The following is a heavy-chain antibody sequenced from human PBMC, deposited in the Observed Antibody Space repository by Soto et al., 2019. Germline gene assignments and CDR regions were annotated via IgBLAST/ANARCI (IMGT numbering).Heavy chain of an antibody. CDR3: ARVMFEYSGSSSFDY. Sequence: QVQLVQSGADVKKPGASVKVSCRSSGYTFTAYYIHWVRQAPGLGFEWVGKINPTGGSTSYAQSFQDRVTMTRDTSTSTDYLERRGLRSEDTAVYYCARVMFEYSGSSSFDYWGQGSLVTVSS. CDR2: INPTGGST. V-gene: IGHV1-46*01. CDR1: GYTFTAYY. D-gene: IGHD6-6*01. J-gene: IGHJ4*02.